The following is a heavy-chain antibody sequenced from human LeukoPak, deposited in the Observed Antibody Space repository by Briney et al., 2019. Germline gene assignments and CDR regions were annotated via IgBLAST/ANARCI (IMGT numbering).Heavy chain of an antibody. Sequence: SETLSLTCSVSGDSITTTTWGSWVRQPPVKGLQGIAEVHLNGATTYIPSLETQCSMSIDKSNNHFSLEVTSVTAADTGMYYCTRESGAFSPFGFWGQGTLVTVSS. D-gene: IGHD1-26*01. CDR1: GDSITTTTW. CDR3: TRESGAFSPFGF. V-gene: IGHV4-4*02. CDR2: VHLNGAT. J-gene: IGHJ4*02.